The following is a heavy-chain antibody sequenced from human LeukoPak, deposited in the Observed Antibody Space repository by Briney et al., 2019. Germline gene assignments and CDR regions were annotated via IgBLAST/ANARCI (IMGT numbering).Heavy chain of an antibody. CDR3: ARGPVSSSGFFGY. Sequence: GGSLRLSCAASGFTFSSYGMHWVRQAPGKGLEWVAFIRYDGSNKYYADSVKGRFTISRDNAKNSLYLQMNSLRVEDTAVYYCARGPVSSSGFFGYWGQGTLVTVSS. CDR2: IRYDGSNK. CDR1: GFTFSSYG. J-gene: IGHJ4*02. D-gene: IGHD6-19*01. V-gene: IGHV3-30*02.